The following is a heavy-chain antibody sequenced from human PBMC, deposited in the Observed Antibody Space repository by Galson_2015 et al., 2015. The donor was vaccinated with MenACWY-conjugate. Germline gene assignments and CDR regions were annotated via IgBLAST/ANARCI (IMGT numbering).Heavy chain of an antibody. CDR3: ARRVAGHGLDV. Sequence: SLRLSCAASGFTFSSYSMNWVRQVPGKGLEWLSYISGASDTIYYADSVKGRFTISRDNTKNSLYLQTNSLRAEDTAVYYCARRVAGHGLDVWGQGTMVTVSS. CDR1: GFTFSSYS. J-gene: IGHJ6*02. D-gene: IGHD2-15*01. V-gene: IGHV3-48*04. CDR2: ISGASDTI.